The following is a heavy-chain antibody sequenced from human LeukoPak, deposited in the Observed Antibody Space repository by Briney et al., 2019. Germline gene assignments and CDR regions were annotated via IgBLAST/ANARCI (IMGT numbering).Heavy chain of an antibody. J-gene: IGHJ4*02. CDR1: GGSISSYY. D-gene: IGHD2-21*02. V-gene: IGHV4-59*01. CDR2: IYYSGST. CDR3: ARGVGAYCGGDCYSRLYYFDY. Sequence: PSETLSLTCTVSGGSISSYYWSWIRQPPGKGLEWIGYIYYSGSTNYNPSLKSRVTISVDTSKYQFSLKLSSVTAADTAVYYCARGVGAYCGGDCYSRLYYFDYWGQGTLVTVSS.